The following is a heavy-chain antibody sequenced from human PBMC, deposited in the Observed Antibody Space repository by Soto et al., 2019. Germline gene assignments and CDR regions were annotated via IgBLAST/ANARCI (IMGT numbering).Heavy chain of an antibody. CDR2: IYYSGST. CDR1: GGSVSSDSYY. Sequence: PSETLSLTCTVSGGSVSSDSYYWSWIRQPPGKGLEWIGYIYYSGSTNYNPALKSRVTISVDTSKNQFSLKPSSVTAADTAVYYCARDTKLLRGYYGMDVWG. CDR3: ARDTKLLRGYYGMDV. J-gene: IGHJ6*02. V-gene: IGHV4-61*01. D-gene: IGHD2-15*01.